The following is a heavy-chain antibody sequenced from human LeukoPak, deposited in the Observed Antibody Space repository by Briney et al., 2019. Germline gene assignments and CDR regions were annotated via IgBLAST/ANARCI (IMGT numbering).Heavy chain of an antibody. Sequence: SQTLSLTCTVSGGSISSGDYYWSWIRQPPGKGLEWIGYIYYSGSTYYNPSLKSRVTISVDTSKNQFSLKLSSVTAADTAVYYCARKRSSSSGGPFDYWGQGTLVTVSS. CDR3: ARKRSSSSGGPFDY. CDR2: IYYSGST. D-gene: IGHD6-6*01. V-gene: IGHV4-30-4*01. CDR1: GGSISSGDYY. J-gene: IGHJ4*02.